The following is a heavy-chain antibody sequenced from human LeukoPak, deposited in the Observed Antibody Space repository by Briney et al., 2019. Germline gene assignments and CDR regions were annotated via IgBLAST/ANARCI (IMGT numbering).Heavy chain of an antibody. Sequence: NPGESLKISCKGSGYSFTSYWIGWVRQMPGKGLEWMGIIYPGDSDARYSPSFQGQVTISADKSISTAYLQWSSLKASDTAMYYCAREYCGGDCYSNWSDPWGQGTLVTVSS. V-gene: IGHV5-51*01. CDR1: GYSFTSYW. J-gene: IGHJ5*02. D-gene: IGHD2-21*02. CDR3: AREYCGGDCYSNWSDP. CDR2: IYPGDSDA.